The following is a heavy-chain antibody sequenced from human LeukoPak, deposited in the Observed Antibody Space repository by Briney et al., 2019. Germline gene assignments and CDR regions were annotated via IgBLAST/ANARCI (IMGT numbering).Heavy chain of an antibody. D-gene: IGHD2-15*01. J-gene: IGHJ4*02. Sequence: GGSLRLSCAVSGFSVSDYYMNWVRQPPGKGLEWVSAISGSGGSTYYADSVKGRFTISRDNSKNTLYLQMNSLRAEDTAVYYCAKGHGPVVVVAAGIDYWGQGTLVTVSS. CDR1: GFSVSDYY. CDR2: ISGSGGST. CDR3: AKGHGPVVVVAAGIDY. V-gene: IGHV3-23*01.